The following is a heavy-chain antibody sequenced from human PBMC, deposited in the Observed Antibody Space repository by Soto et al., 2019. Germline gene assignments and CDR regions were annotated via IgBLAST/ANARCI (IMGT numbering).Heavy chain of an antibody. CDR2: ISYDGSNK. V-gene: IGHV3-30*03. J-gene: IGHJ6*02. D-gene: IGHD2-15*01. CDR3: ASGVSRGYCSGGSCYSAVVSYYYGMDV. Sequence: GGSLRLSCAASGFTFSSYGMDWVRQAPGKGLEWVAVISYDGSNKYYADSVKGRFTISRDNSKNTLYLQMNSLRAEDTAVYYCASGVSRGYCSGGSCYSAVVSYYYGMDVWGQGTTVTVSS. CDR1: GFTFSSYG.